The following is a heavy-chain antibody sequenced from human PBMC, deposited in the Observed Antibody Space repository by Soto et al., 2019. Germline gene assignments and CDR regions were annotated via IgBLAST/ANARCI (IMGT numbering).Heavy chain of an antibody. CDR2: IYSGGST. CDR3: ASDVNDPVVRPYYYYYYYMDV. D-gene: IGHD1-1*01. CDR1: GFTVSSNY. J-gene: IGHJ6*03. Sequence: GGSLRLSCAASGFTVSSNYMSWVRQAPGKGLEWVSVIYSGGSTYYADSVKGRFTISRHNSKNTLYLQMNSLRAEDTAVYYCASDVNDPVVRPYYYYYYYMDVWGKGTTVTVSS. V-gene: IGHV3-53*04.